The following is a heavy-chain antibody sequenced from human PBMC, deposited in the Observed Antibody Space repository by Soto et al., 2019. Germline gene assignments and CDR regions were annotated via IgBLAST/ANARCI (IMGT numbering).Heavy chain of an antibody. Sequence: SLRLSCAASGFTFDDYAMHWVRQAPGKGLEWVSGISWNSGSIGYADSVKGRFTISRDNAKNSLYLQMNSLRAEDTALYYCAKADSGSYYVPVADWGQGTLVTVSS. V-gene: IGHV3-9*01. D-gene: IGHD1-26*01. J-gene: IGHJ4*02. CDR3: AKADSGSYYVPVAD. CDR2: ISWNSGSI. CDR1: GFTFDDYA.